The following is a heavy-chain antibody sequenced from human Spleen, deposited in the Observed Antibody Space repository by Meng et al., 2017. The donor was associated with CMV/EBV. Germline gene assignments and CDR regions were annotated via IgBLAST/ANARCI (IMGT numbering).Heavy chain of an antibody. Sequence: GGSLRLSCAASGFTFSSFWRAWVRQAPGKGLEWVGNIKQDESEIQYVGSVKGRFTITRDNAKNSLFLQMNSLRAEDTAVYYCARSMLEVNRYYYGMDVWGEGTPVTVSS. CDR3: ARSMLEVNRYYYGMDV. J-gene: IGHJ6*04. CDR2: IKQDESEI. D-gene: IGHD1-1*01. CDR1: GFTFSSFW. V-gene: IGHV3-7*01.